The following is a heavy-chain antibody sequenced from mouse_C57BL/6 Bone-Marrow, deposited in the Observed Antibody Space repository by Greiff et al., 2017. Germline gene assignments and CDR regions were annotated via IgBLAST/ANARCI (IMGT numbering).Heavy chain of an antibody. CDR1: GYTFTGYW. V-gene: IGHV1-9*01. J-gene: IGHJ2*01. Sequence: QVQLQQSGAELMKPGASVKLSCKATGYTFTGYWIEWVKQRPGHGLEWIGEILPGSGSTNYNEKFKGKATFTAATSSNTAYMQLSSLTTEDSAIYYCAIVRDYCSSYDFGYWGQGTTLTVSS. CDR3: AIVRDYCSSYDFGY. CDR2: ILPGSGST. D-gene: IGHD1-1*01.